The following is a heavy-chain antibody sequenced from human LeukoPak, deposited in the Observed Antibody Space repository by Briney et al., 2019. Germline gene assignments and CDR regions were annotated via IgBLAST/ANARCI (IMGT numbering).Heavy chain of an antibody. V-gene: IGHV1-18*01. D-gene: IGHD2-2*02. CDR3: ARGSYDCSSASCYNY. CDR1: DYPFRIYG. CDR2: ISVKNGDT. J-gene: IGHJ4*02. Sequence: ASVKVSCKTSDYPFRIYGINWMRQAPGQGLEWMGWISVKNGDTNFAQKFQDRVTMTTDTFTNTAYMELSGLRSDDTAVYYCARGSYDCSSASCYNYWGQGTLVTVSS.